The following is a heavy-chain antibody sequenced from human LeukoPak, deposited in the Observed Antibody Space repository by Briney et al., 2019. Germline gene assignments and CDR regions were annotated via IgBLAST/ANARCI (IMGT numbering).Heavy chain of an antibody. CDR2: ISSSGSTI. V-gene: IGHV3-11*04. CDR3: ARDGTIYGVLNYYYYYYMDV. CDR1: GFTFNNAW. Sequence: GGSLRLSCAASGFTFNNAWMSWVRQAPGKGLEWVSYISSSGSTIYYADSVKGRFTISRDNAKNSLYLQMNSLRAEDTAVYYCARDGTIYGVLNYYYYYYMDVWGKGTTVTVSS. J-gene: IGHJ6*03. D-gene: IGHD3-9*01.